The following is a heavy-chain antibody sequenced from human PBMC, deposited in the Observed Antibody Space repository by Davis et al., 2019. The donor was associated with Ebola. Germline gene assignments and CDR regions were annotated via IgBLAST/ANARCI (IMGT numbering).Heavy chain of an antibody. D-gene: IGHD6-19*01. CDR1: GYTFTSYY. J-gene: IGHJ6*02. CDR2: INPSGGST. CDR3: ARAAPHRGGWYADGMDV. V-gene: IGHV1-46*01. Sequence: ASVKASCKASGYTFTSYYMHWVRQAPGQGLEWMGIINPSGGSTSYAQKFQGRVTMTRDTSTSTVYMELSSLRSEDTAVYYCARAAPHRGGWYADGMDVWGQGTTVTVSS.